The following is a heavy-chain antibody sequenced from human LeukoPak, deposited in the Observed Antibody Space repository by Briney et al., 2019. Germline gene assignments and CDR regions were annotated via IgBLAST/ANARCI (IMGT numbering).Heavy chain of an antibody. CDR3: ARDPGSRSHDWYFDL. CDR2: MHSEGN. V-gene: IGHV3-74*01. D-gene: IGHD1-26*01. Sequence: GGSLRLSCAASGFTFSSNWIHWVRQAPGKGLVWVSRMHSEGNSYADSVKGRFTISRDDAKNTPYLEMNSLRVEDSAMYYCARDPGSRSHDWYFDLWGRGTLVTVSS. CDR1: GFTFSSNW. J-gene: IGHJ2*01.